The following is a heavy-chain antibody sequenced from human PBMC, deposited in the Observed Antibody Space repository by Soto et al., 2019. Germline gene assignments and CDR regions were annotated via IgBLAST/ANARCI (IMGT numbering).Heavy chain of an antibody. CDR2: MDWDDNK. CDR3: ARIKWRSMIFRASTNYHKGMDL. D-gene: IGHD3-3*01. Sequence: SGPTLANPSQTLTLTCTLSGFSVSPSGRCVSWIRQPPGKALEWLAVMDWDDNKYYSEALKSKLAIAKGTFNNHVVNTMTNLDPENTGTYDCARIKWRSMIFRASTNYHKGMDLWGQGTQVTVYS. J-gene: IGHJ6*02. V-gene: IGHV2-70*01. CDR1: GFSVSPSGRC.